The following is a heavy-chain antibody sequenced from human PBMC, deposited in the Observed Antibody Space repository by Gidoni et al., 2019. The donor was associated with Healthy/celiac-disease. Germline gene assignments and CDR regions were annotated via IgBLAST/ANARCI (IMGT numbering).Heavy chain of an antibody. V-gene: IGHV1-69*04. J-gene: IGHJ4*02. Sequence: QVQLVQSGAEVTKPGSSVKVPCKASGSHFSSQPNSWVAQAPGQGLEWMGRIIPILGIANYAQKFQGRVTITADKSTSTAYMELSSLRSEDTAVYYCAREMVPDGMTTVKYYFDYWGQGTLVTVSS. CDR1: GSHFSSQP. CDR2: IIPILGIA. D-gene: IGHD4-4*01. CDR3: AREMVPDGMTTVKYYFDY.